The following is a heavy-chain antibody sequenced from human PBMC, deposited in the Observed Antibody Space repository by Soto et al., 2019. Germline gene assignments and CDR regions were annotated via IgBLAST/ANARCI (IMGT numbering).Heavy chain of an antibody. J-gene: IGHJ4*02. Sequence: QPGGSLRLSCAASGFTFSSYAMSWVRQAPGKGLEWVSAISGSGGSTYYADSVKGRFTISRDNSKNTLYLQMNSLRAEDTAVYYCAKPSVVPAAITWRVSVLPDYWGQGTLVTVSS. CDR3: AKPSVVPAAITWRVSVLPDY. V-gene: IGHV3-23*01. CDR1: GFTFSSYA. CDR2: ISGSGGST. D-gene: IGHD2-2*02.